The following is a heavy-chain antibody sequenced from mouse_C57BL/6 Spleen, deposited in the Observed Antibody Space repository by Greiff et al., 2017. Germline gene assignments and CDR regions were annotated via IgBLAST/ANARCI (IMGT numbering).Heavy chain of an antibody. CDR1: GFTFSSYG. D-gene: IGHD2-4*01. V-gene: IGHV5-6*01. CDR3: ARHVYDYDYAMDY. Sequence: EVKLVESGGDLVKPGGSLKLSCAASGFTFSSYGMSWVRQTPDKRLEWVATISSGGSYTYYPDSVKGRFTISRDNARNTLYLQMSSLKSEDTAMYYCARHVYDYDYAMDYWGQGTSVTVSS. J-gene: IGHJ4*01. CDR2: ISSGGSYT.